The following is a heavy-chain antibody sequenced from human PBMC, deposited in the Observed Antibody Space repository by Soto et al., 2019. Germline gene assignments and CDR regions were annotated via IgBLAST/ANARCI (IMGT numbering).Heavy chain of an antibody. CDR2: IIPIFGTA. D-gene: IGHD6-19*01. Sequence: QVQLVQSGAEVKKPGSSVKVSCKASGGTFSSYAISWVRQAPGQGLEWMGGIIPIFGTANYAQKFQGRVTITADDSTSTANMELSRLRSGDRAVYYCAREGMGVAGTGAFDIWGQGTMVSVSS. V-gene: IGHV1-69*12. CDR3: AREGMGVAGTGAFDI. CDR1: GGTFSSYA. J-gene: IGHJ3*02.